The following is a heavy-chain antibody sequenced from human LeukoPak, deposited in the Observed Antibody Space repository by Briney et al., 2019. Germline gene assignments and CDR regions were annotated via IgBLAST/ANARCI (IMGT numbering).Heavy chain of an antibody. Sequence: GGSLRLSCAASGFTVSSNYMSWVRQAPGKGLEWVANIKQDGSEKYYVDSVKGRFTISRDNAKNSLYLQMNSLRAEDTAVYYCARIAAARAYYYYYYMDVWGKGTTVTVSS. CDR1: GFTVSSNY. V-gene: IGHV3-7*01. J-gene: IGHJ6*03. CDR2: IKQDGSEK. D-gene: IGHD6-13*01. CDR3: ARIAAARAYYYYYYMDV.